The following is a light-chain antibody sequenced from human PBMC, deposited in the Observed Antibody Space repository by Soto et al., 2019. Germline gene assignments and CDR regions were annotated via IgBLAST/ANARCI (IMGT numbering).Light chain of an antibody. CDR2: GAS. Sequence: DIVMTQSPATLSVAPGERVTFSCRASQGVSRKLAWYQHKPGQAPRLLISGASTGATGIPARFSGSGSGTEFTLTISSLQSEDCAIYYCQQFSSYPLTFXGGTKVDIK. CDR1: QGVSRK. CDR3: QQFSSYPLT. V-gene: IGKV3-15*01. J-gene: IGKJ4*01.